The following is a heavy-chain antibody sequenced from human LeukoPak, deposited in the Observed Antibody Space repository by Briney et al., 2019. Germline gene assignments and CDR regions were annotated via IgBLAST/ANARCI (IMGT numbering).Heavy chain of an antibody. Sequence: GGSLRLSCAASGFTFNSYAMNWVRQAPGKGLEWVSTISNMGTFTYYADSVKGRFTISRDNSKNTVYLQMNSLRADDTAVYYCAKDVGGWGQGTLVTVSS. CDR3: AKDVGG. CDR1: GFTFNSYA. D-gene: IGHD3-16*01. CDR2: ISNMGTFT. J-gene: IGHJ4*02. V-gene: IGHV3-23*01.